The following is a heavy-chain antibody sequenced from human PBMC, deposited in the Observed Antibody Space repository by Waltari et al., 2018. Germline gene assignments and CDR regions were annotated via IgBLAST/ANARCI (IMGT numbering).Heavy chain of an antibody. CDR3: AGALGGIVIMVYAGRAPTFEY. V-gene: IGHV3-21*01. Sequence: EVQLVESGGGLVKPGGSLRLSCAASGFTFSSYSMNWVRQAPGTGLEWVSFINSSSRYIIYADSGKGPFTIFRDNGQKSLYLEMDRLRGEETGVYYRAGALGGIVIMVYAGRAPTFEYWGQGTLVTVSS. J-gene: IGHJ4*02. CDR1: GFTFSSYS. CDR2: INSSSRYI. D-gene: IGHD2-8*01.